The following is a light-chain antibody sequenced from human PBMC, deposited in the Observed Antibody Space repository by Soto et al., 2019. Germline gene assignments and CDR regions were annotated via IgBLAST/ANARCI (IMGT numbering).Light chain of an antibody. Sequence: QSALTQPASVSGSPGQSITISCTGTSSDVGGYNFVSWYQQHPGKAPKLMLYNVYDRPSGITHRCSGSRSGNTASLTISGLKAEDEAHYYCNSYTSSSTLVFGGGTKVTVL. CDR1: SSDVGGYNF. V-gene: IGLV2-14*03. CDR3: NSYTSSSTLV. CDR2: NVY. J-gene: IGLJ2*01.